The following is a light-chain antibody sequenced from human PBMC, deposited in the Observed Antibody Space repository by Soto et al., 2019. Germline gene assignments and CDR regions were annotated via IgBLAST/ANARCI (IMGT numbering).Light chain of an antibody. CDR1: QSVSSSY. Sequence: EIVLTQSPGTLSLSPGERATLSCRASQSVSSSYLAWYQQKPGQAPRLLIYGASSRATGITDRFSGSGSGTDFALTISGLEPEDFAVYYCQQYGSSPLTCGGGTKVEIK. V-gene: IGKV3-20*01. J-gene: IGKJ4*02. CDR3: QQYGSSPLT. CDR2: GAS.